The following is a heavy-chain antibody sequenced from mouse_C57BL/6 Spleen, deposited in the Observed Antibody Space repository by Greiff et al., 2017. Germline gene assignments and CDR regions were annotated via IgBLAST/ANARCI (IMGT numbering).Heavy chain of an antibody. CDR3: ARYDYDGYFDV. D-gene: IGHD2-4*01. Sequence: KESCKASGYTFTSYWMHWVKQRPGQGLEWIGEIDPSDSYTNYNQKFKGKSTLTVDKSSSTAYMQLSSLTSEDSAVYYCARYDYDGYFDVWGTGTTVTVSS. CDR1: GYTFTSYW. CDR2: IDPSDSYT. V-gene: IGHV1-69*01. J-gene: IGHJ1*03.